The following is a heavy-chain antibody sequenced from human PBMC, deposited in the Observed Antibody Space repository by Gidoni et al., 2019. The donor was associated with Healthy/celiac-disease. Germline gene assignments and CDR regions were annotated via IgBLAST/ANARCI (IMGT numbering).Heavy chain of an antibody. V-gene: IGHV3-11*06. CDR1: GFTCSDYY. CDR3: AREGVVVPAASPYYYGMDV. J-gene: IGHJ6*02. D-gene: IGHD2-2*01. CDR2: ISSSSSYT. Sequence: QVQLVAYGGSLVKPGRSLGRSCAASGFTCSDYYMSWIRQAPGKGLEWVSYISSSSSYTNYADSVKGRFTISRDNAKNSLYLQMNSLRAEDTAVYYCAREGVVVPAASPYYYGMDVWGQGTTVTVSS.